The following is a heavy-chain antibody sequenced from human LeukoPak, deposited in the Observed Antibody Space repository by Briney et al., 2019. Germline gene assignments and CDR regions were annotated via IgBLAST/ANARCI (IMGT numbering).Heavy chain of an antibody. CDR3: ARVRVRGNTEPDY. CDR1: GYTFTGYY. V-gene: IGHV1-2*02. D-gene: IGHD3-10*01. J-gene: IGHJ4*02. CDR2: INPNSGGT. Sequence: RASVKVSCKASGYTFTGYYMHWVRQAPGQGLEWMGWINPNSGGTNYAQKFQGRVTMTRDTSISTAYMELSRLRSDDTAVYYCARVRVRGNTEPDYWGQGTLVTVSS.